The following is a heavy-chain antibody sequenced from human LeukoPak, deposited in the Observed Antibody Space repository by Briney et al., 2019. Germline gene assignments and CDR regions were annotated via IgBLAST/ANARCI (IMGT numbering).Heavy chain of an antibody. CDR2: IYHSGST. CDR1: GGSLSISSYY. Sequence: SETLSLTCIVSGGSLSISSYYWGWIRRPPGKGLEWIGTIYHSGSTYYNPSLKSRVTISVDMSKKQFSLKLSSVTAADTAVYYCARGLDCSGGSCFPFDYWGQGTLVTVSS. V-gene: IGHV4-39*01. J-gene: IGHJ4*02. CDR3: ARGLDCSGGSCFPFDY. D-gene: IGHD2-15*01.